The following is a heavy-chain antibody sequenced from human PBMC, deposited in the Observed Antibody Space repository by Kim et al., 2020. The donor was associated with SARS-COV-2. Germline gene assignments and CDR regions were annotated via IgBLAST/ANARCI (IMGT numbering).Heavy chain of an antibody. CDR1: GFTFSSYS. J-gene: IGHJ5*02. CDR2: ISSSSSYI. CDR3: ARERGVNWFDP. V-gene: IGHV3-21*01. D-gene: IGHD6-25*01. Sequence: GGSLRLSCAASGFTFSSYSMNWVRQAPGKGLEWVSSISSSSSYIYYADSVKGRFTISRDNAKNSLYLQMNSLRAEDTAVYYCARERGVNWFDPWGQGTLVTVSS.